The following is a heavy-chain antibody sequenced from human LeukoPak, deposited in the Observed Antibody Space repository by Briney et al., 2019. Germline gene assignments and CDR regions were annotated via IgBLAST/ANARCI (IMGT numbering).Heavy chain of an antibody. CDR3: ARPDLIYSGYFDY. J-gene: IGHJ4*02. CDR2: IRQDGSDK. Sequence: PGGSLRLSCAASGFTFSDYWMTWVRQAPGKGLEWVASIRQDGSDKYYVDSVKGRFIISRDNAKNSLYLQMSSLRAEDTALYYCARPDLIYSGYFDYWGQGTLVTVSS. CDR1: GFTFSDYW. D-gene: IGHD5-12*01. V-gene: IGHV3-7*01.